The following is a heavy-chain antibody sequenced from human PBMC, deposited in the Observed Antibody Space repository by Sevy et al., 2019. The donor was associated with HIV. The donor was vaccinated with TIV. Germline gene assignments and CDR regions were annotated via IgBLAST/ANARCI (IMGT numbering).Heavy chain of an antibody. CDR3: ARTREGGPIDY. Sequence: SETLSLTCTVSGGSISSSIYYWGWIRQPPGKGLEWIGSIYYSGSTYYNPSLKSRVTISVDTSKNQFSLKLSSVTAADMAVYYCARTREGGPIDYWGQGTLVTVSS. V-gene: IGHV4-39*01. CDR2: IYYSGST. D-gene: IGHD3-16*01. CDR1: GGSISSSIYY. J-gene: IGHJ4*02.